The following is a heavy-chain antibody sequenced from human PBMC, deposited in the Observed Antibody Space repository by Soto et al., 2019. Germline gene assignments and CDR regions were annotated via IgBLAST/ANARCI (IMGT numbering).Heavy chain of an antibody. CDR1: GGSISSGGYY. CDR2: IYNSGST. Sequence: QVQLQESGPGLVKPSQTLSLTCTVSGGSISSGGYYWSWIRQHPGKGLEWIGYIYNSGSTSYNPSLQSGVIISADTSKNQFSLKSRSVTAADTAVYFCARDPAPWGQGTLVTVSS. CDR3: ARDPAP. J-gene: IGHJ5*02. V-gene: IGHV4-31*03.